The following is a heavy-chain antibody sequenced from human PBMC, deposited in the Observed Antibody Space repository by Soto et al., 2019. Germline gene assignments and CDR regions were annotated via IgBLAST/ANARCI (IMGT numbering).Heavy chain of an antibody. CDR3: ATVGSSSMGGVYYGMDV. V-gene: IGHV1-8*01. D-gene: IGHD6-6*01. J-gene: IGHJ6*02. Sequence: ASVKVSCKASGYTFTSYDINWVRQATGQGLEWMGWMNPNSGNTGYAQKFQGRVTMTRNTSISTAYMELSSLRSEDTAVYYCATVGSSSMGGVYYGMDVWGQGTTVTVSS. CDR2: MNPNSGNT. CDR1: GYTFTSYD.